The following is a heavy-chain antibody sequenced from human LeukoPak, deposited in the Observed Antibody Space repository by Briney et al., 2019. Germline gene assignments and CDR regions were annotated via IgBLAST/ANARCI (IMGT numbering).Heavy chain of an antibody. D-gene: IGHD5-12*01. V-gene: IGHV3-53*01. CDR1: GFTVSSNY. Sequence: GGSLRLSCAASGFTVSSNYMSWVRQAPGKGLEWVSVIYGGGTTYYADSVKGRFTISRDSAKNSLYLQMNSLRAEDTAVYYCARGGVDIVATISSWFDPWGQGTLVTVSS. CDR3: ARGGVDIVATISSWFDP. CDR2: IYGGGTT. J-gene: IGHJ5*02.